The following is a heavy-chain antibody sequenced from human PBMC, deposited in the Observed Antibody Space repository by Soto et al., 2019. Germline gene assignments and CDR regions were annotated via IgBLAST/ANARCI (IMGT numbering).Heavy chain of an antibody. CDR1: GFSLSTTGVG. V-gene: IGHV2-5*02. D-gene: IGHD2-21*01. Sequence: QITLKESGPTLVKPTQTLTLTCTFSGFSLSTTGVGVGWIRQPPGKALEWLALIYWDDDKRYNPSLKSRLTITKDSCENSVVLTMTNMDPVDTATYYCVQSRWGGDCLQSYSSHAYYGLDVWGQGSTVTVSS. J-gene: IGHJ6*02. CDR3: VQSRWGGDCLQSYSSHAYYGLDV. CDR2: IYWDDDK.